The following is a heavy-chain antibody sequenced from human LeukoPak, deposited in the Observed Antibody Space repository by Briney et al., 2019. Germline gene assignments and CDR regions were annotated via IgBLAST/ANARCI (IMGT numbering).Heavy chain of an antibody. CDR2: IIPIYDTP. J-gene: IGHJ4*02. Sequence: VKVSCKASGGTFSTYAINWVRQAPGQGLEWMGGIIPIYDTPNYAQKFQARVTITADESTSTAYLELSSLRSDDTALYYCARGPESASFYDTSGYPYYFDYWGQGTLVTVSS. V-gene: IGHV1-69*01. CDR1: GGTFSTYA. CDR3: ARGPESASFYDTSGYPYYFDY. D-gene: IGHD3-22*01.